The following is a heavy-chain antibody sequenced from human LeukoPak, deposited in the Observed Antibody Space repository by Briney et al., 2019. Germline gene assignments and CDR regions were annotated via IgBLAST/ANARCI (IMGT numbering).Heavy chain of an antibody. J-gene: IGHJ2*01. Sequence: SVKVSCKASGGTFSSSAITWVRQAPGQGLVWMGNIIPIFGTANYAQRFQGRVTITADESTSTAYMELSSLRSEDTAVYYCARGLLPAGDYVWYFDLWGRGTLVTVSS. CDR1: GGTFSSSA. V-gene: IGHV1-69*13. CDR2: IIPIFGTA. D-gene: IGHD4-17*01. CDR3: ARGLLPAGDYVWYFDL.